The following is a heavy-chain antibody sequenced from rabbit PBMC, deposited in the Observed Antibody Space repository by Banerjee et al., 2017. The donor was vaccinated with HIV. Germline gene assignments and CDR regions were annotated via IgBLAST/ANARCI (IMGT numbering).Heavy chain of an antibody. V-gene: IGHV1S43*01. CDR1: GIDLRRYYY. J-gene: IGHJ4*01. CDR2: IYTSSGST. Sequence: QEQLEHAGGGTVEPGGSMSLTFKACGIDLRRYYYMCWVRQAPGKGLELIACIYTSSGSTWYASWVNGRFTISRSTSLNTVDLKMTSLTAADTATYFCARDFNFWGQGTLVTVS. CDR3: ARDFNF.